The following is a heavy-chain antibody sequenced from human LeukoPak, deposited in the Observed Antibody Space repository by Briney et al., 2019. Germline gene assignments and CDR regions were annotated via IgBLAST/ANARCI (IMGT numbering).Heavy chain of an antibody. V-gene: IGHV3-30*02. CDR2: IWFDGSNK. J-gene: IGHJ5*02. D-gene: IGHD1-14*01. CDR1: GFTFSIYG. CDR3: ASRGITGPTSYNYFDP. Sequence: GGSLRLSCAASGFTFSIYGMHWVRQAPGKGLEWVAFIWFDGSNKYYADSVKGRFTISRDNSKNTLYLQMNSLRAEDTAVYYCASRGITGPTSYNYFDPWGQGTLVTVSS.